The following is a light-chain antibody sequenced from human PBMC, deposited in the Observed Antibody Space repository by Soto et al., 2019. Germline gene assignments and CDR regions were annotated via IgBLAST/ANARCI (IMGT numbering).Light chain of an antibody. CDR3: HSSDSGRSGSV. J-gene: IGLJ2*01. CDR2: GNS. CDR1: SSNIGAGYD. Sequence: QSVLTQPPSVSGAPGQRVTISCTGSSSNIGAGYDVHWYQQLPGTAPKLLIYGNSNRPSGVPDRFSGSKSGTSASLAITGLHDEDEDDYYCHSSDSGRSGSVFGAGTKLTVL. V-gene: IGLV1-40*01.